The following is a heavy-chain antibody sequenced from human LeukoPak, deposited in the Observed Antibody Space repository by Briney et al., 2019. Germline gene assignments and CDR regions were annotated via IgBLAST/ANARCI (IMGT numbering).Heavy chain of an antibody. CDR2: ISSSSSTI. Sequence: GRSLRLSCAASGFIFDDYAMHWVRQAPGKGLEWVSYISSSSSTIYYADSVKGRFTISRDNAKNSLYLQMNSLRAEDTAVYYCARVGFWSGSYYFDYWGQGTLVTVSS. CDR3: ARVGFWSGSYYFDY. J-gene: IGHJ4*02. CDR1: GFIFDDYA. V-gene: IGHV3-48*01. D-gene: IGHD3-3*01.